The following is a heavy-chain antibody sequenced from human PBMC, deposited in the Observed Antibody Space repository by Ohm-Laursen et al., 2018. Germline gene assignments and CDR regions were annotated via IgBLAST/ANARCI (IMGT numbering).Heavy chain of an antibody. J-gene: IGHJ3*02. CDR3: ARDKGKAFDI. V-gene: IGHV1-2*02. CDR1: GYTFIDYY. CDR2: INPKSGGT. Sequence: GASVKVSCKASGYTFIDYYIYWVRQAPGQGLEWMGWINPKSGGTYSAQRFQGRVTMTRDTSISTAYLELSSLRSDDTAVYYCARDKGKAFDIWGQGTMVTVSS.